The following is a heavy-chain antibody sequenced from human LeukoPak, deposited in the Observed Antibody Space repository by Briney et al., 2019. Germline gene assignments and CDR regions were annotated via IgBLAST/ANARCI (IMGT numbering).Heavy chain of an antibody. V-gene: IGHV3-33*06. CDR3: AKDLLAATIDYYFDY. D-gene: IGHD5-12*01. CDR1: GFTFSSYG. J-gene: IGHJ4*02. CDR2: IWYDESNK. Sequence: GGSLRLSCAASGFTFSSYGMHWVRQVPGKGLEWVAGIWYDESNKYYAYSVEGRFTISRDNSKNTLYVQMNSLRAEDTAVYYCAKDLLAATIDYYFDYWGQGTLVTVSS.